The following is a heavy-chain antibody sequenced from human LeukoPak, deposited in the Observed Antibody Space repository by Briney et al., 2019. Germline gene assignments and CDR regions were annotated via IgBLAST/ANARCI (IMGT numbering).Heavy chain of an antibody. Sequence: GGSLRLSCAASGFTFSSSAMSWVRQAPGKGLEWVSAISNNGGYTYYADSVQGRFTISRDNAKNSLYLQINSLRAEDTAVYYCARSSYSSSSSAWGQGTMVTASS. D-gene: IGHD6-6*01. J-gene: IGHJ3*01. CDR3: ARSSYSSSSSA. CDR1: GFTFSSSA. CDR2: ISNNGGYT. V-gene: IGHV3-23*01.